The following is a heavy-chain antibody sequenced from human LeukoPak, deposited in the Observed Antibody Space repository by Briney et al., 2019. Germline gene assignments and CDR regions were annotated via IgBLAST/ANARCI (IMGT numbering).Heavy chain of an antibody. CDR1: GGSISSYY. D-gene: IGHD3-22*01. CDR3: ARGGYYDSSGPPFDY. CDR2: IYYSGST. V-gene: IGHV4-59*01. Sequence: SETLSLTCTVSGGSISSYYWSWIRQPPGKGLEWIGYIYYSGSTNYNPSLKSRVTISVDTSKNQFSLKLSSVTAADTAVYYCARGGYYDSSGPPFDYWGQGTLATVSS. J-gene: IGHJ4*02.